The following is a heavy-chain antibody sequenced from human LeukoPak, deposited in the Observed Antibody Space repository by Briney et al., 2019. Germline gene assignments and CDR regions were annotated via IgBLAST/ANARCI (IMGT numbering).Heavy chain of an antibody. CDR2: IYFSGST. CDR1: GGSIRSYY. CDR3: ARSYDTNFDY. Sequence: PSETLSLTCTVSGGSIRSYYWSWIPQPPGKGLEWIGYIYFSGSTSYSPSLKSRVTISVDRSKNQFSLKLSSVAAADTAVYYCARSYDTNFDYWGQGTLVTVSS. J-gene: IGHJ4*02. V-gene: IGHV4-59*01. D-gene: IGHD3-3*01.